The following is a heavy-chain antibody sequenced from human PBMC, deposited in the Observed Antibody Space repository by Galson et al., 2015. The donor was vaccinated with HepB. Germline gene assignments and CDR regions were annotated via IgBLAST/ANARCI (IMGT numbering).Heavy chain of an antibody. V-gene: IGHV3-53*01. J-gene: IGHJ6*03. CDR3: ARARRDTIFKYYCMDV. Sequence: SLRLSCAASGFTVSSNFMSWVRQAPGKGLEWVSVIYSGSGSTYYAASVKGRFTISRDNSKNTLYLQMNSLRAEDTAVYYCARARRDTIFKYYCMDVWGKGTTVTVSS. D-gene: IGHD3-3*01. CDR2: IYSGSGST. CDR1: GFTVSSNF.